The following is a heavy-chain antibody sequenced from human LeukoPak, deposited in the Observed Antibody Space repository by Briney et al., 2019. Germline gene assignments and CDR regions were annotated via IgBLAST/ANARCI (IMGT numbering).Heavy chain of an antibody. D-gene: IGHD6-6*01. CDR3: ARGRSSSSPRCYYYMDV. Sequence: GASVKVSCKASGGTFSSYAISWVRQAPGQGLEWMGGIIPIFGTANYAQKFQGRVTITADESTSTAYMELSSLRSEDTAVYYCARGRSSSSPRCYYYMDVWGKGTTVTVSS. J-gene: IGHJ6*03. CDR2: IIPIFGTA. CDR1: GGTFSSYA. V-gene: IGHV1-69*13.